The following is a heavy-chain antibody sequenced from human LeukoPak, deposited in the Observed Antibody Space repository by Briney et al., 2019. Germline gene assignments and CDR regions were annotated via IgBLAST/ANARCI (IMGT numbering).Heavy chain of an antibody. Sequence: PSETLSLTCAVYGGSFSGYYWSWIRQPPGKELEWIGEINHSGSTNYNPSLKSRVTISVDTSKNQFSLKLSSVTAADTAVYYCARVLEYQLLINWFDPWGQGTLVTVSS. CDR1: GGSFSGYY. J-gene: IGHJ5*02. CDR2: INHSGST. CDR3: ARVLEYQLLINWFDP. V-gene: IGHV4-34*01. D-gene: IGHD2-2*01.